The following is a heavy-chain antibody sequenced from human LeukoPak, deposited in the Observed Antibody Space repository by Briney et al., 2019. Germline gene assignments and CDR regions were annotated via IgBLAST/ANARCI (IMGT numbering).Heavy chain of an antibody. CDR2: IYTSGST. CDR1: GGSISSYY. Sequence: SETLSLTCTVSGGSISSYYWSWIRQPAGKGLEWIGRIYTSGSTNYNPSLKSRVTMSVDTSKNQFSLKLSSVTAADTAVYYCVKEIVVVPAAWYNWFDPWGQGTLVTVSS. CDR3: VKEIVVVPAAWYNWFDP. J-gene: IGHJ5*02. V-gene: IGHV4-4*07. D-gene: IGHD2-2*01.